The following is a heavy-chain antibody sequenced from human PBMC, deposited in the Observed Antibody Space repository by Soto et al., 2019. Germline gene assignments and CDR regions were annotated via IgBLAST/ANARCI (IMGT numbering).Heavy chain of an antibody. CDR1: GDSVSSNTAA. J-gene: IGHJ6*02. CDR2: TYYRSKWYS. D-gene: IGHD3-10*01. V-gene: IGHV6-1*01. CDR3: TRRGWFGEFNYYFGMDV. Sequence: PSQTLSLTCVISGDSVSSNTAAWHWIRQSPSRGLEWLGRTYYRSKWYSDYAVSVKSRITINSDTSKNQFSLHLGSVTPEDTAVYYCTRRGWFGEFNYYFGMDVWGQGTTVTVSS.